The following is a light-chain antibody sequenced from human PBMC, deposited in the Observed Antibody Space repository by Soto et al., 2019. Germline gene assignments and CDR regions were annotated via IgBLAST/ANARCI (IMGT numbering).Light chain of an antibody. Sequence: DIQMTQSPSTLSASVGDRVIITCRASQTVERWMAWYQQKPGKAPKLLISDVSTLERGVPSRFSGSGSATEFTLTINSLQPDDFATYYCQQYNTYSGTFGQGTKVDIK. CDR3: QQYNTYSGT. V-gene: IGKV1-5*01. J-gene: IGKJ1*01. CDR1: QTVERW. CDR2: DVS.